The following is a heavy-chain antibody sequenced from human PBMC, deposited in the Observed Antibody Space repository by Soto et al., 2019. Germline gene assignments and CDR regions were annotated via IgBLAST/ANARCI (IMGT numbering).Heavy chain of an antibody. Sequence: GGTLIPSCAASGFTFSDYAMSWVRQPPGWGLEWVSSITGSGDYTYYADSVKGRFTISRDNSKNTLYLQMNSLRAEDTAVYYCAKARYYDSTGYLYYFDYWGQGTLVTVSS. V-gene: IGHV3-23*01. CDR2: ITGSGDYT. J-gene: IGHJ4*02. D-gene: IGHD3-22*01. CDR1: GFTFSDYA. CDR3: AKARYYDSTGYLYYFDY.